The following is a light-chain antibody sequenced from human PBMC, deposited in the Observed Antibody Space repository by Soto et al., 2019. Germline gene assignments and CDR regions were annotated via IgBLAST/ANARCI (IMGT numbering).Light chain of an antibody. CDR2: KAS. J-gene: IGKJ1*01. CDR1: QSISGW. V-gene: IGKV1-5*03. CDR3: QQYNSYSWT. Sequence: DSQMSQSPSTLSASVGDRVAITCRASQSISGWLAWYQQKPGKAPNLLIYKASNLESGVPSRFSGSGSGTEFTLTISSLQPDDLATYHCQQYNSYSWTFGQGTKVEMK.